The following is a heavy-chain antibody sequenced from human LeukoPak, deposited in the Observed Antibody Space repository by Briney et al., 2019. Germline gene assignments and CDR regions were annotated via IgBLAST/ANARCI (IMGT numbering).Heavy chain of an antibody. J-gene: IGHJ3*02. CDR3: AKDLFVTYYDSSGYYGAFDI. CDR1: GFTFSSYA. D-gene: IGHD3-22*01. V-gene: IGHV3-23*01. Sequence: GGSLRLSCAASGFTFSSYAMSWVRQAPGKGLEWVSAISGSGGSTYYADSVKGRFTISRDNSKNTLYLQMNSLRAEDTVVYYCAKDLFVTYYDSSGYYGAFDIWGQGTMVTVSS. CDR2: ISGSGGST.